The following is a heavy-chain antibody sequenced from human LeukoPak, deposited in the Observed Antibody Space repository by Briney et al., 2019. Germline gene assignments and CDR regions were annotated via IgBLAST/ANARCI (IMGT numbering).Heavy chain of an antibody. J-gene: IGHJ4*02. CDR1: GGSISSGGYS. D-gene: IGHD3-3*01. CDR2: IYHSGST. CDR3: ARGFGFWSGYFGY. V-gene: IGHV4-30-2*01. Sequence: PSQTLSLTCAVSGGSISSGGYSWSWIRQPPGKGLEWIGYIYHSGSTYYNPSLKSRVTISVDRSKNLFSLKLSSVAAADTAVYYCARGFGFWSGYFGYWGQGTLVTVSS.